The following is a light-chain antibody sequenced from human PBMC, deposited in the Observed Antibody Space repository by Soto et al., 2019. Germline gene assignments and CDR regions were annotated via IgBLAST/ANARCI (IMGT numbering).Light chain of an antibody. CDR2: GAS. CDR3: QQSYSTPPIT. J-gene: IGKJ5*01. V-gene: IGKV1-39*01. Sequence: DRVTITCRASQRIFSYLNWYQQKPGKAPKLLIYGASNLHSGVSSRFSGSGSGTDFTLTISALQPDDVATYYCQQSYSTPPITFGQGTRLEIK. CDR1: QRIFSY.